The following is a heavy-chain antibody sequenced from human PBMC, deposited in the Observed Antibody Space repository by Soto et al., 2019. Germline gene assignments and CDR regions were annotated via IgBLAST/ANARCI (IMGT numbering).Heavy chain of an antibody. D-gene: IGHD2-15*01. CDR3: AKGLDIVVVVAPGHYFDY. V-gene: IGHV3-23*01. CDR1: GFTFSSYA. J-gene: IGHJ4*02. Sequence: PGGSLRLSCAASGFTFSSYAMSWVRQAPGKGLEWVSAISGSGGSTYYADSVKGRFTISRDNSKNTLYLQMNSLRAEDTAVYYCAKGLDIVVVVAPGHYFDYWGQGTLVTVSS. CDR2: ISGSGGST.